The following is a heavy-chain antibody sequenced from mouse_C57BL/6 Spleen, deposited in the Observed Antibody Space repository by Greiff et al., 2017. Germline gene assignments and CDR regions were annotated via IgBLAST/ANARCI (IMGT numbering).Heavy chain of an antibody. J-gene: IGHJ2*01. Sequence: EVKLMESGPGLVKPSPSLSLTCSVTGYSITSGYYWNWIRQFPGNKLEWMGYISYDGSNNYNPSLKNRISITRDTSKNQFFLKLNSVTTEDTATYYCARERGLYYVDYWGQGTTLTVSS. CDR2: ISYDGSN. D-gene: IGHD1-1*01. CDR3: ARERGLYYVDY. V-gene: IGHV3-6*01. CDR1: GYSITSGYY.